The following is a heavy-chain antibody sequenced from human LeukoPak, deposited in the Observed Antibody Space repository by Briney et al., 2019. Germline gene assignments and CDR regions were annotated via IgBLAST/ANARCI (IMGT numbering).Heavy chain of an antibody. CDR3: AKDQSLAYLAATHYYYYGMDV. Sequence: GGSLRLSCAASGFTFSSYAMSWVRQAPGKGLEGVSGISGSGGSTYYADSVKGRFTISRDNSKNTLYLKMNSLRAEDTAVYYCAKDQSLAYLAATHYYYYGMDVWGQGTTVTVSS. CDR1: GFTFSSYA. D-gene: IGHD2-15*01. CDR2: ISGSGGST. J-gene: IGHJ6*02. V-gene: IGHV3-23*01.